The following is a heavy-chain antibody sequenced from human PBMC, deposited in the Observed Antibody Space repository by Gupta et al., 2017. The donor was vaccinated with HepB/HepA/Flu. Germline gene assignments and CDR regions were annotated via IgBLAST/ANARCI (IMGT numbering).Heavy chain of an antibody. CDR3: ARRRGNPCDY. J-gene: IGHJ4*02. CDR1: GFIFSDYY. D-gene: IGHD1-14*01. V-gene: IGHV3-11*01. CDR2: SYSSGTTK. Sequence: QVQLVESGGGLVKPGGSLRLSCAASGFIFSDYYMGWIRQAPGKGLEWISDSYSSGTTKYNTDSVKGRFTNSRDNAKNSLYLQMNSLRAEDTAVYYCARRRGNPCDYWGQGVLVTVSS.